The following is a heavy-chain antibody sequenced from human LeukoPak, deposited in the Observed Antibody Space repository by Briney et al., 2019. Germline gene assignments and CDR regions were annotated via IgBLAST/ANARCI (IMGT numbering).Heavy chain of an antibody. CDR3: ARDPGYCSSTSCYDNWFDP. V-gene: IGHV1-46*03. D-gene: IGHD2-2*01. CDR1: GGTFSSYA. CDR2: INPSGGST. Sequence: ASVKVSCKASGGTFSSYAISWVRQAPGQGLEWMGIINPSGGSTSYAQKFQGRVTMTRDTSTSTVYMELSSLRSEDTAVYYCARDPGYCSSTSCYDNWFDPWGQGTLVTVSS. J-gene: IGHJ5*02.